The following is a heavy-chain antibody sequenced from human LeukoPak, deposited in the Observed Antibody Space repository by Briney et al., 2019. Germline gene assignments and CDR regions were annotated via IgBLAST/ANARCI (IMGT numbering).Heavy chain of an antibody. Sequence: GGALRLSCAAPGFTLSSYALSWVRQAPGKGLEWVSAISGSGGSTYYADSVKGRFTISRDNSKNTLYLQMNSLRAEDTAVYYCAKDPRGEFDYWGQGTLVTVSS. CDR2: ISGSGGST. CDR3: AKDPRGEFDY. V-gene: IGHV3-23*01. J-gene: IGHJ4*02. CDR1: GFTLSSYA. D-gene: IGHD7-27*01.